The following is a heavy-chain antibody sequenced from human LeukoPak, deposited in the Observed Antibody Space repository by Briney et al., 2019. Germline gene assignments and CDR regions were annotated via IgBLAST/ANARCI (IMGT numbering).Heavy chain of an antibody. V-gene: IGHV3-23*01. Sequence: GGSLRLSCAASGFTFSSYAMSWVRQAPGKGLEWVSAISGSGGSTYYADSVKGRFTISRDNSKNTLYLQMNSLRAEDTAVYYCAKDQGSVAAAVSWFDPWGPGTLVTVSS. CDR2: ISGSGGST. J-gene: IGHJ5*02. CDR1: GFTFSSYA. CDR3: AKDQGSVAAAVSWFDP. D-gene: IGHD6-13*01.